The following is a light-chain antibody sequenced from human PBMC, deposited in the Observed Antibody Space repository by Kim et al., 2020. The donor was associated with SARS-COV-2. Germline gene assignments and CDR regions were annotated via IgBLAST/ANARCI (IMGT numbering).Light chain of an antibody. J-gene: IGLJ3*02. Sequence: ELTQPPSASGTPGQRVTISCSGSSSNIGSNNVIWYQQLPGTAPNLLIYSNNQRPSGVPDRFSASKSGTSSSLAISWLQSGDEADYYCAAWDDSLKQGVFGGGTQLTVL. CDR3: AAWDDSLKQGV. CDR1: SSNIGSNN. V-gene: IGLV1-44*01. CDR2: SNN.